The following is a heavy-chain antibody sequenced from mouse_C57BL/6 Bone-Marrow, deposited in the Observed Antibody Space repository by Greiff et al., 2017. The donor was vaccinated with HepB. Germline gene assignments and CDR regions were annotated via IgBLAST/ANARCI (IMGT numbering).Heavy chain of an antibody. CDR3: DRIDGITTVVANTLYWYFDV. D-gene: IGHD1-1*01. CDR1: GFSLSTFGMG. J-gene: IGHJ1*03. Sequence: QVTLKVCGPGILQPSQTLSLTCSFSGFSLSTFGMGVGWIRQPSGKGLEWLAHIWWDDNKYYNPALKSRLTISKDTSKNQLFLKIANVDTADTATYYGDRIDGITTVVANTLYWYFDVWGTGTTVTVSS. CDR2: IWWDDNK. V-gene: IGHV8-8*01.